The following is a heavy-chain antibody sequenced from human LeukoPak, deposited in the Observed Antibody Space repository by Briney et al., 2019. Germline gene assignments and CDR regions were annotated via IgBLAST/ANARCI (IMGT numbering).Heavy chain of an antibody. CDR3: ALGYCSGGSCYGFDY. Sequence: PSETLSLTCTVSGGSISSGGYYWSWIRQPPGKGLEWIVYIYYSGSTNYNPSLKSRVTISVDTSKNQFSLKLSSVTAADTAVYYHALGYCSGGSCYGFDYWGQGTLVTVSS. J-gene: IGHJ4*02. V-gene: IGHV4-61*08. CDR2: IYYSGST. D-gene: IGHD2-15*01. CDR1: GGSISSGGYY.